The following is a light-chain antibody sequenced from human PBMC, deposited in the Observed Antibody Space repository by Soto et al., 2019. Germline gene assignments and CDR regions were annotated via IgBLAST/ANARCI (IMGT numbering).Light chain of an antibody. CDR3: CSYAGSRTFV. J-gene: IGLJ1*01. Sequence: QSVLTQPASVSGSPGQSITISCTGTSGDVGNFDLVSWYQQHPGKAPKLIIYEVNKQPSAVSNRFSGSKSDNTASLTISGLQAEDEADYYCCSYAGSRTFVFGTGTKVTV. CDR1: SGDVGNFDL. V-gene: IGLV2-23*02. CDR2: EVN.